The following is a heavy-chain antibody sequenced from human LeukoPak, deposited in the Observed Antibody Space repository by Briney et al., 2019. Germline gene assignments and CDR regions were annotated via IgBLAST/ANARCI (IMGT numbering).Heavy chain of an antibody. D-gene: IGHD6-19*01. J-gene: IGHJ5*02. CDR3: ARGSGWSSFDP. Sequence: PSQTLTLTCTVPGGSISTDLYYWPWIRQPAGKGLEWIGRIYSNGWTDDYPSVEGRVSISMDTSKNHFSLKMSLATAADTALYYGARGSGWSSFDPWGLGVVVTVSS. CDR2: IYSNGWT. CDR1: GGSISTDLYY. V-gene: IGHV4-61*02.